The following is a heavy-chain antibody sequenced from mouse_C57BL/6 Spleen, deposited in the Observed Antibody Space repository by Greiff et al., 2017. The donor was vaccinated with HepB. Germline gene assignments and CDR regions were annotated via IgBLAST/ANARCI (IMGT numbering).Heavy chain of an antibody. CDR1: GYAFSSSW. J-gene: IGHJ4*01. CDR2: IYPGDGDT. D-gene: IGHD2-2*01. CDR3: ARREVT. Sequence: QVQLQQSGPELVKPGASVKISCKASGYAFSSSWMNWVKQRPGKGLEWIGRIYPGDGDTNYNGKFKGKATLTADKSSSTAYMQLSSLTSEYSAVYFCARREVTWGQGTSVTVSS. V-gene: IGHV1-82*01.